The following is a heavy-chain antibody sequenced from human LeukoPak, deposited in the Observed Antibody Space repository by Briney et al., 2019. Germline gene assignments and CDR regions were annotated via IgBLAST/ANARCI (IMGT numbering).Heavy chain of an antibody. D-gene: IGHD1-26*01. CDR3: ARRPYSGSYYFAY. CDR1: GYTFTGYY. CDR2: INPNSGGT. V-gene: IGHV1-2*02. J-gene: IGHJ4*02. Sequence: ASVKVSCKASGYTFTGYYMHWVRQAPGQGLEWMGWINPNSGGTNYAQKFQGRVTMTRDTSISTAYMELSRLRSDDTAVYYCARRPYSGSYYFAYWGQGTLVTVSS.